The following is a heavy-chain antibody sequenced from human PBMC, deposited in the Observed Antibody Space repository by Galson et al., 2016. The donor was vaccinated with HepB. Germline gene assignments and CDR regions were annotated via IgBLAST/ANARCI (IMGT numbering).Heavy chain of an antibody. CDR2: ISRGGGGGT. CDR1: GSTFSDCY. CDR3: AKTSPYGTSWAGAFDV. V-gene: IGHV3-23*01. Sequence: SLRLSCAASGSTFSDCYMSWVRQPPGKGLEWVSAISRGGGGGTYYADSVRGRFTISRDNSKNTLYLQLNGLRGDDSAVYYCAKTSPYGTSWAGAFDVWGQGTVVTVSS. J-gene: IGHJ3*01. D-gene: IGHD3-10*01.